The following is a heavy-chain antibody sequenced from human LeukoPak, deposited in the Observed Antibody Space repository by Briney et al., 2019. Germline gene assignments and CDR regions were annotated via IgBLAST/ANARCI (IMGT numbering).Heavy chain of an antibody. CDR2: IYPADSDT. CDR1: GNRFTNHW. Sequence: GESLKISCKGSGNRFTNHWIGWVRQMPGKGLEWMGIIYPADSDTRYSPSFQGQVTISADKSISTAYLQWSSLKASDTAIYYCARQGVTATFDIWGQGTMVTVSS. J-gene: IGHJ3*02. CDR3: ARQGVTATFDI. V-gene: IGHV5-51*01. D-gene: IGHD2-21*02.